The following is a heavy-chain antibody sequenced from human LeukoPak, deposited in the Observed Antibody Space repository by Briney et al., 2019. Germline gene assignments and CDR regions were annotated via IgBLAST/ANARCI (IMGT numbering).Heavy chain of an antibody. D-gene: IGHD6-13*01. V-gene: IGHV3-48*03. CDR1: GFTFSNYE. Sequence: GGSLRLSCAASGFTFSNYEMNWVRQAPGKGLEWVSYISSSGSTIKYADSVKGRFTISRDNAKNSLYLQMNSLRAGDTAVYYCARWAYSSSWHSWFDPWGQGTLVTVSS. CDR3: ARWAYSSSWHSWFDP. CDR2: ISSSGSTI. J-gene: IGHJ5*02.